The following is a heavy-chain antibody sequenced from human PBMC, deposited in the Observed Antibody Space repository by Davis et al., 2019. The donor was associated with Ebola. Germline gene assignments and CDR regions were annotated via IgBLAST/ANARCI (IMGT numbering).Heavy chain of an antibody. CDR2: IHYSGST. D-gene: IGHD3-22*01. V-gene: IGHV4-31*03. J-gene: IGHJ4*02. CDR1: GGSISSGGYY. Sequence: SETLSLTCTVSGGSISSGGYYWSWIRQHPGKGLEWIGYIHYSGSTYYNPSLRTRVTISLDTSKNQFSLKLSSVTAADTAVYYCARGPVGHCYDSSGYYSVPRYFDYWGQGTLVTVSS. CDR3: ARGPVGHCYDSSGYYSVPRYFDY.